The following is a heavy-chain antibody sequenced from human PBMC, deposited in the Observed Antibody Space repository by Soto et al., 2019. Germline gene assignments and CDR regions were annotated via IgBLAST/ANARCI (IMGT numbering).Heavy chain of an antibody. V-gene: IGHV1-2*04. CDR1: GYTFTGYY. CDR2: NNPNSAAT. J-gene: IGHJ4*02. CDR3: ARDLAEASFFDS. Sequence: ASVKVSCKASGYTFTGYYLHWVRQAPGQGLEWMGWNNPNSAATNYAQKFQGWVTITRDTSISTVYMELSRLTSDDTAVYYCARDLAEASFFDSWGQGTLVTVSS.